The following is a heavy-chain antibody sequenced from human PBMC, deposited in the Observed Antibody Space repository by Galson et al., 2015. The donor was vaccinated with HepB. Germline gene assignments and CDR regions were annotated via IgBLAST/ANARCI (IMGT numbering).Heavy chain of an antibody. D-gene: IGHD3-22*01. V-gene: IGHV3-30*04. CDR3: ARVWRDYYDSTGFDY. CDR2: ISYDGSNK. Sequence: SLRLSCAASGFTFSSYAMHWVRQAPGKGLEWVAVISYDGSNKYYADSVKGRFTISRDNSKNTLYLQMNSLRAEDTAVYYCARVWRDYYDSTGFDYWGQGTLVTVSS. J-gene: IGHJ4*02. CDR1: GFTFSSYA.